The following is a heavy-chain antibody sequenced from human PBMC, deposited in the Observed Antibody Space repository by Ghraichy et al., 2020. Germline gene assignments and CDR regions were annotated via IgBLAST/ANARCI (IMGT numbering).Heavy chain of an antibody. D-gene: IGHD2-15*01. Sequence: GGSLRLSCATSGFTSRSYAMSWVRQAPGKGLEWVSVISGSGADTFYADSVKGRFTISRYSSNNTLFLQMNSLRAEDTAVYYCAKSVGDSRYSPSQYWGQGTLVTVSS. CDR2: ISGSGADT. CDR3: AKSVGDSRYSPSQY. CDR1: GFTSRSYA. V-gene: IGHV3-23*01. J-gene: IGHJ4*02.